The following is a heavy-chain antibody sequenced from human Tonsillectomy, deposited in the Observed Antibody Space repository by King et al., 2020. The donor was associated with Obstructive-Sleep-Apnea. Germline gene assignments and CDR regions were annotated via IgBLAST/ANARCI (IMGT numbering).Heavy chain of an antibody. CDR2: ISGSGGST. V-gene: IGHV3-23*04. Sequence: VQLVQSGGGLVQPGGSLRLSCAASGFTFSSYAMSWVRQAPGKGLEWVSAISGSGGSTYYADYVKGRFTISRDNSKNTLYLQMNSLRAEDTAVYYCASYTMIVVVITAGAFDIWGQGTMVTVSS. CDR1: GFTFSSYA. J-gene: IGHJ3*02. CDR3: ASYTMIVVVITAGAFDI. D-gene: IGHD3-22*01.